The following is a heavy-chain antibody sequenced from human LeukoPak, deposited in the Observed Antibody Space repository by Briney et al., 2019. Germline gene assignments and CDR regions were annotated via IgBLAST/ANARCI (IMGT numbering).Heavy chain of an antibody. CDR2: IYYSGST. D-gene: IGHD6-13*01. J-gene: IGHJ5*02. CDR3: ARDQAAAGFDP. V-gene: IGHV4-59*01. CDR1: GGSISSYY. Sequence: SETLSLTCTVSGGSISSYYWSWIRQPSGKGLEWIGYIYYSGSTNYNPSLKSRVTISVDTSKNQFSLKLSSVTAADTAVYYCARDQAAAGFDPWGQGTLVTVSS.